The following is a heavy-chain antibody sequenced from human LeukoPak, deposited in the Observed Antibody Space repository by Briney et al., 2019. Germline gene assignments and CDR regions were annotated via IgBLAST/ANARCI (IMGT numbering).Heavy chain of an antibody. J-gene: IGHJ3*02. D-gene: IGHD2-15*01. CDR3: VRECFDGNCYDAFDI. CDR2: ISSGTTT. Sequence: GGSLRLSCAASGFILSSYEVNWVRQAPGTGLEWVSYISSGTTTLYADSVKGRFSFSRDNAENSLYLHMNSLREEDTAVYYCVRECFDGNCYDAFDIWGQGTMVTVSS. CDR1: GFILSSYE. V-gene: IGHV3-48*03.